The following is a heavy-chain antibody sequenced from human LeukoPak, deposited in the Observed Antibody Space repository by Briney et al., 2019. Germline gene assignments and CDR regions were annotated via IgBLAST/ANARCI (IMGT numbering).Heavy chain of an antibody. CDR3: ARSVGTRDSYKTFDY. CDR2: INPNSGGT. Sequence: ASVKVSCKASGYTFTGYYMHWVRQAPGQGLEWMGWINPNSGGTNYAQKFQGRVTMTRDTSISTAYMELSRLRSDDMAVYYCARSVGTRDSYKTFDYWGQGTLVTVSS. D-gene: IGHD5-24*01. CDR1: GYTFTGYY. V-gene: IGHV1-2*02. J-gene: IGHJ4*02.